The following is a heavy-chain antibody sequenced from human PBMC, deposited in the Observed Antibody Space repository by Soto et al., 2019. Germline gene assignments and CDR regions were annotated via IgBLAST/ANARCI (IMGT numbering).Heavy chain of an antibody. CDR2: FDPEDGET. CDR1: GYTLTELS. D-gene: IGHD2-2*01. Sequence: GASVKVSCKVSGYTLTELSMHWVRQAPGKGLEWMGGFDPEDGETIYAQKFQGRVTMTEDTSTDTAYMELSSLRSEDTAVYYCISCYAHHDAFDIWGQGTMVTVSS. CDR3: ISCYAHHDAFDI. J-gene: IGHJ3*02. V-gene: IGHV1-24*01.